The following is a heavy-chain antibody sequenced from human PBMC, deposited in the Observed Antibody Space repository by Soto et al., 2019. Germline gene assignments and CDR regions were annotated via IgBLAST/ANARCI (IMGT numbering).Heavy chain of an antibody. D-gene: IGHD2-21*02. J-gene: IGHJ4*02. V-gene: IGHV3-49*03. CDR1: GFTFGDYA. CDR2: IRSKAYGGTT. Sequence: GGSLRLSCTASGFTFGDYAMSWFRQAPGKGLEWVGFIRSKAYGGTTEYAASVKGRFTISRDDSKSIAYLQMNSLKTEDTAVYYCTRAVVVTASPFDYWGQGTLVTVSS. CDR3: TRAVVVTASPFDY.